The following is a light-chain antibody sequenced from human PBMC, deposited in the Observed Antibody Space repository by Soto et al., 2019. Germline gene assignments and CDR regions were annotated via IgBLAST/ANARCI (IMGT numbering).Light chain of an antibody. J-gene: IGLJ1*01. CDR3: QSYDSSLSGSYV. Sequence: QSVLTQPPSVSGAPGQRVTISCTGSSSNIGAGYAVNWYQHLPGTAPKLLIYHNTDRPSGVPDRFSGSKSGTSASLAITALQAEDEADYYCQSYDSSLSGSYVFGTGTKVTV. V-gene: IGLV1-40*01. CDR2: HNT. CDR1: SSNIGAGYA.